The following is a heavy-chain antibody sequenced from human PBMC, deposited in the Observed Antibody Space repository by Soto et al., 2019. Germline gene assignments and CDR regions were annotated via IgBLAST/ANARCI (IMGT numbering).Heavy chain of an antibody. D-gene: IGHD1-26*01. CDR3: ARSRVGATLGY. V-gene: IGHV4-34*01. Sequence: SETLSLTCAVYGGSFSGYYWSWIRQPPGKGLEWIGEINHSGSTNYNPSLKSRVTISVDTSKNQFSLKLSSVTAADTAVYYCARSRVGATLGYWGQGTLVTVSS. CDR1: GGSFSGYY. J-gene: IGHJ4*02. CDR2: INHSGST.